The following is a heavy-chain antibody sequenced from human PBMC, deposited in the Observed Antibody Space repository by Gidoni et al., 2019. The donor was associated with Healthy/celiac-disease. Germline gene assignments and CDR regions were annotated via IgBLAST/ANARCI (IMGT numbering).Heavy chain of an antibody. J-gene: IGHJ4*02. V-gene: IGHV4-31*03. CDR3: ARGSGYYGSGSYIDY. D-gene: IGHD3-10*01. CDR2: IYYSGST. CDR1: GGSLSSGGYY. Sequence: QVQLQESGPGLVKPSQTLSLTCTVSGGSLSSGGYYWSWIRQHPGKGLEWIGYIYYSGSTYYNPSLKSRVTISVDTSKNQFSLKLSSVTAADTAVYYCARGSGYYGSGSYIDYWGQGTLVTVSS.